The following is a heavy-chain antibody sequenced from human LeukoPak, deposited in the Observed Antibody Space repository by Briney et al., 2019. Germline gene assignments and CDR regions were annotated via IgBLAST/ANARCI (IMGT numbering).Heavy chain of an antibody. V-gene: IGHV1-2*02. D-gene: IGHD6-19*01. J-gene: IGHJ5*02. CDR3: ARGGAVAGTENNWFDP. Sequence: GASVKVSFKASGYTFTGYYMHWVRQAPGQGLEWMGWINPNSGGTNYAQKFQGRVTMTRDTSISTAYMELSRLRSDDTAVYYCARGGAVAGTENNWFDPWGQGTLVTVSS. CDR1: GYTFTGYY. CDR2: INPNSGGT.